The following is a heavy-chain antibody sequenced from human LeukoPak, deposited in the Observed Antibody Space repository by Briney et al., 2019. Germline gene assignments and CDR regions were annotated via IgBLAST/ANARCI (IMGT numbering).Heavy chain of an antibody. CDR3: ARDLAGSSSEVGWFDP. J-gene: IGHJ5*02. V-gene: IGHV3-11*04. Sequence: PGGSLRLSCAASEFTFSDYYMSWIRQAPGKGLEWVSHISGSGSTKIYADSVKGRFTISRHNAENSLYLQMNSLRAEDTAVYYCARDLAGSSSEVGWFDPWGQGTLVTVSS. CDR1: EFTFSDYY. CDR2: ISGSGSTK. D-gene: IGHD6-6*01.